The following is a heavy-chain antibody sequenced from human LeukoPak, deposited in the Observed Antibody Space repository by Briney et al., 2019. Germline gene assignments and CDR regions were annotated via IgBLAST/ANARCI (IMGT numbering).Heavy chain of an antibody. CDR3: ARDSGITMFRGVIRWFDP. Sequence: ASETLSLTCTVSGGSVSSSDYYWSWIRQPPGKGLEWIGYIYYSGSTYYNPSLKSRVTISVDTSKNQFSLKLTSVTAADTAVYYCARDSGITMFRGVIRWFDPWGQGTLVTVSS. CDR1: GGSVSSSDYY. CDR2: IYYSGST. D-gene: IGHD3-10*01. J-gene: IGHJ5*02. V-gene: IGHV4-30-4*01.